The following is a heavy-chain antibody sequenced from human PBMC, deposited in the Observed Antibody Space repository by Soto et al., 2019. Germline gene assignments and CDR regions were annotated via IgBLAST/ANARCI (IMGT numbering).Heavy chain of an antibody. CDR1: GFTFSSYA. CDR3: ARGRRNYYYGSGSSKH. CDR2: ISYDGSNK. D-gene: IGHD3-10*01. Sequence: GSLRLSCAASGFTFSSYAMHWVRQAPGKGLEWVAVISYDGSNKYYADSVKGRFTISRDNSKNTLYLQMNSLRAEDTAVYYCARGRRNYYYGSGSSKHWGQGTLVTVSS. J-gene: IGHJ4*02. V-gene: IGHV3-30-3*01.